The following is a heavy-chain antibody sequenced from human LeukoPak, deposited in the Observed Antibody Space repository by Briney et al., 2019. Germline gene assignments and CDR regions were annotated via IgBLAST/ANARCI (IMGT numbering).Heavy chain of an antibody. CDR1: GFTVSYNY. J-gene: IGHJ4*02. Sequence: GGSLRLSCAASGFTVSYNYMSWVRQAPGKGLEWVSVIYSGGSTYYADSVKGRFTISRDNSKNTLYLQMNSLRAEDTAVYYCARETYYYSSGSRIFDCWGQGTLVTVSS. CDR3: ARETYYYSSGSRIFDC. V-gene: IGHV3-53*01. CDR2: IYSGGST. D-gene: IGHD3-10*01.